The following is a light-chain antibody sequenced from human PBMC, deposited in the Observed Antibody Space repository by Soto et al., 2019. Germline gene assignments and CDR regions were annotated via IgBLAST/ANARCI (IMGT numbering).Light chain of an antibody. CDR1: SSDVGGYNY. CDR3: SSYTINSAYV. V-gene: IGLV2-14*01. J-gene: IGLJ1*01. CDR2: DVT. Sequence: QSALTQPASVSGSPGQSITISCTGTSSDVGGYNYVSWYQQYLGRAPKLMIYDVTYRPSGVSNRFSGSKSGNTASLTISGLQAEDEADYYCSSYTINSAYVVGTGTKLTVL.